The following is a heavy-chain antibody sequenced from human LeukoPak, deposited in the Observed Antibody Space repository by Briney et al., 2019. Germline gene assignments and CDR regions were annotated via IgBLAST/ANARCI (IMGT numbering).Heavy chain of an antibody. Sequence: GGSLRLSCAASGFTSSSYSMNWVRQAPGKGLEWVSSISSSGSYINYADSVKGRFTISRDNAKNSLYLQMDSLRAEDTAVYYCAGESGTTLDYWGQGTLVTVSS. CDR3: AGESGTTLDY. J-gene: IGHJ4*02. D-gene: IGHD1-1*01. CDR1: GFTSSSYS. V-gene: IGHV3-21*01. CDR2: ISSSGSYI.